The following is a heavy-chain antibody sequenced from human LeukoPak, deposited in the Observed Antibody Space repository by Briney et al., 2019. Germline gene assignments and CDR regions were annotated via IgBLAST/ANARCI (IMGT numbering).Heavy chain of an antibody. Sequence: SVKVSCKASGYTFTSYAISWVRQAPGQGLEWMGGIIPIFGTANYAQKFQGRVTITADESTSTAYMELSSLRSEDTAVYYCARVATTYCSGGSCSWVIWGQGTMVTVSS. CDR2: IIPIFGTA. D-gene: IGHD2-15*01. CDR1: GYTFTSYA. J-gene: IGHJ3*02. CDR3: ARVATTYCSGGSCSWVI. V-gene: IGHV1-69*13.